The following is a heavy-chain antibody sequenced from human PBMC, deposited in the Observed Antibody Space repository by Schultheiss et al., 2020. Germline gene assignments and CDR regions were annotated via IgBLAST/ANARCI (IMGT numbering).Heavy chain of an antibody. CDR3: ARDSGSTTVTYYYYGMDV. Sequence: SVKVSCKASGGTFSSYAISWVRQAPGQGLEWMGGIIPIFGTANYAQKFQGRVTITADESTSTAYMELSSLRSEDTAVYYCARDSGSTTVTYYYYGMDVWGQGTTVTVSS. J-gene: IGHJ6*02. CDR1: GGTFSSYA. CDR2: IIPIFGTA. V-gene: IGHV1-69*13. D-gene: IGHD4-17*01.